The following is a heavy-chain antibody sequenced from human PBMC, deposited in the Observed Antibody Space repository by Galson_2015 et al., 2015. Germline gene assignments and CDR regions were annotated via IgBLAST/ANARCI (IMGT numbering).Heavy chain of an antibody. D-gene: IGHD3-22*01. Sequence: TLSLTCTVSGGSISSGGYYWSWIRQHPGKGLEWIGYIYYRGSTYYNSSLKSRVSISVDTSKNQFSLKLSSVTAADTAVYYCASAYYDSSGRGSADWFDPWGQGTLVTVSS. CDR1: GGSISSGGYY. CDR3: ASAYYDSSGRGSADWFDP. CDR2: IYYRGST. J-gene: IGHJ5*02. V-gene: IGHV4-31*03.